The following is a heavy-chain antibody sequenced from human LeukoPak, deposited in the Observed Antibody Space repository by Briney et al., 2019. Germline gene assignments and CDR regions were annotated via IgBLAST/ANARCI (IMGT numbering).Heavy chain of an antibody. V-gene: IGHV4-34*01. D-gene: IGHD4-17*01. Sequence: SETLSLTCAVYGGSFSGYYWSWIRQPPGKGLEWIGEINHSGSTNYNPSLKSRVTISVDTSKNQFSLKLSSVTAADTAVYYCVRARGVTTNVDYWGQGTLVTVSS. CDR1: GGSFSGYY. CDR2: INHSGST. J-gene: IGHJ4*02. CDR3: VRARGVTTNVDY.